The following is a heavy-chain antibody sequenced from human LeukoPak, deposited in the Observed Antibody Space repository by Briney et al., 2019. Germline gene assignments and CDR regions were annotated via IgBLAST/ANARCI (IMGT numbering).Heavy chain of an antibody. CDR1: GGTFSSYA. V-gene: IGHV1-69*01. J-gene: IGHJ4*02. D-gene: IGHD3-22*01. Sequence: SSVKVSCXASGGTFSSYAISWVRQAHGQGLEWMEGIIPIFGTANYAQKFQDRVTITADESTSTAYMELSSLRSEDTAVYYCARERGDYYDSSGYYRGYFDYWGQGTLVTVSS. CDR3: ARERGDYYDSSGYYRGYFDY. CDR2: IIPIFGTA.